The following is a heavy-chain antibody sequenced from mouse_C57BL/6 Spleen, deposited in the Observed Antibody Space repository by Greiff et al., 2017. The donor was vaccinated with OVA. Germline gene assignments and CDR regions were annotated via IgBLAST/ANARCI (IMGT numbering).Heavy chain of an antibody. V-gene: IGHV5-17*01. J-gene: IGHJ2*01. CDR2: ISSGSSTI. CDR3: ARARYYDYDAFDY. D-gene: IGHD2-4*01. CDR1: GFTFSDYG. Sequence: EVQLVESGGGLVKPGGSLKLSCAASGFTFSDYGMHWVRQAPEKGLEWVAYISSGSSTIYYEDTVKGRFTISRDNAKNTLFLQMTSLRSEDTAMYYCARARYYDYDAFDYWGQGTTLTVSA.